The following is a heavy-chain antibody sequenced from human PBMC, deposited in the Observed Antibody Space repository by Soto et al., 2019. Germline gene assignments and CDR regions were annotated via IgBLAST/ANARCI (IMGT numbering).Heavy chain of an antibody. J-gene: IGHJ4*02. CDR2: ITGSRSTI. D-gene: IGHD2-2*01. Sequence: EVQLVQSGGGLVQPGGSLRLSFAASGFTFSNYRMNWFRQSPAMGLEWVSYITGSRSTIYYAASVRGRFTISRDNARSSLYLQMNSLRDEDTAVYYCARAGHVPGALVDYWGQGNLVIVSS. V-gene: IGHV3-48*02. CDR3: ARAGHVPGALVDY. CDR1: GFTFSNYR.